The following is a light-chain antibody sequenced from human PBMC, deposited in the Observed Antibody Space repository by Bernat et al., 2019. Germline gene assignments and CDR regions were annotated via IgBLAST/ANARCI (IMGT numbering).Light chain of an antibody. CDR1: QGIRND. CDR2: TTS. J-gene: IGKJ4*01. Sequence: AIQMTQSPSSLSASVGDRVTITCRASQGIRNDLGWYQQKPGKAPNLLIYTTSSLQSGVPSRFSGSGSGTYFTLTISSLQPEDFATYYCLQDYDYPLTFGGGTKVEIK. CDR3: LQDYDYPLT. V-gene: IGKV1-6*01.